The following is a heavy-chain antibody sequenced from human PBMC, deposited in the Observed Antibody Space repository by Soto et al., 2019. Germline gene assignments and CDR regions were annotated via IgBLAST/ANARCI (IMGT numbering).Heavy chain of an antibody. V-gene: IGHV3-21*01. CDR2: ISSSSSYI. J-gene: IGHJ6*02. D-gene: IGHD3-10*01. CDR3: AGARRSGSHDCGMDV. Sequence: GALRLSCAASGFTFSSYSMNWVRQAPGKGLEWVSSISSSSSYIYYADSVKGRFTISRDNAKNSLYLQMNSLRAEDTAVYYCAGARRSGSHDCGMDVWGQGTTVSVSS. CDR1: GFTFSSYS.